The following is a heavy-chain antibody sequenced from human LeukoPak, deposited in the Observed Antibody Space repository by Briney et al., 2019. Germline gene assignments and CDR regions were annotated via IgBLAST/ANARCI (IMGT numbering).Heavy chain of an antibody. CDR1: GGSISRTSYY. Sequence: SETLSLTCTVSGGSISRTSYYWGWIRQPPGKGLEWIGSIYYSGSTYYNPSLKSRVTISVDTSKNQFSLKLNSVTAADTAVYYCARFYGDYAYYFDYWGRGTLVTVSS. J-gene: IGHJ4*02. D-gene: IGHD4-17*01. V-gene: IGHV4-39*07. CDR2: IYYSGST. CDR3: ARFYGDYAYYFDY.